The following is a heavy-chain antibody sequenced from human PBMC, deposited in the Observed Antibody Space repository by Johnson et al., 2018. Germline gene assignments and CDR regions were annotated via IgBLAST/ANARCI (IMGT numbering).Heavy chain of an antibody. CDR1: GGSISDYY. CDR3: ARGARRWMWFGEGFDP. Sequence: VQLVESGPGLVKPSETLSLTCTVSGGSISDYYWSWLRQPPGKGLEWIGYIYYSGSTNYNPSLKSRVIISLDTSKDHFSLNLSPVTAADTALYYCARGARRWMWFGEGFDPWGQGTLVTVSS. V-gene: IGHV4-59*01. D-gene: IGHD3-10*01. CDR2: IYYSGST. J-gene: IGHJ5*02.